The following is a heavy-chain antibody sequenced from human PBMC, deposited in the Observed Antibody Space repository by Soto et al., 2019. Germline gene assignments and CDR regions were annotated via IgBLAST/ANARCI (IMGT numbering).Heavy chain of an antibody. CDR3: TRAGETYYAILTGYADFDY. J-gene: IGHJ4*02. D-gene: IGHD3-9*01. Sequence: EVQLVESGGGLVQPGRSLRLSCTASGFTFGDYAMSWFRQAPGKGLEWVGFIRSKAYGGTTEYAASVKGRFTISRDDYKSIAYLQMNSLKTEDTAVYYCTRAGETYYAILTGYADFDYWGQGTLVTVSS. CDR2: IRSKAYGGTT. CDR1: GFTFGDYA. V-gene: IGHV3-49*03.